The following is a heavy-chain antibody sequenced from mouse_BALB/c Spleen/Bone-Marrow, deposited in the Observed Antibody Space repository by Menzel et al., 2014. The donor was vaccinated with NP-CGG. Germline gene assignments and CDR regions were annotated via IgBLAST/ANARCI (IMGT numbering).Heavy chain of an antibody. J-gene: IGHJ4*01. CDR1: SYAFSNYW. CDR3: ASRGDYSYAMDY. D-gene: IGHD1-1*01. V-gene: IGHV1-80*01. Sequence: QVQLQQSGAERVRPGSSVSISCKASSYAFSNYWMNWVKQRPGQGLEWIGQIYPGDTDIHYNGKFKGKATLTADISSNTDYMQLSSLASEDSAVYFCASRGDYSYAMDYWGQGTSVTGSS. CDR2: IYPGDTDI.